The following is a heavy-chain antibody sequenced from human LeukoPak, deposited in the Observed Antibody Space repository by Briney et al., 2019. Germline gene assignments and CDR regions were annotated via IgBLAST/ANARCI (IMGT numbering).Heavy chain of an antibody. Sequence: GGSLRLSCAASGFTFSSYAMSWVRQAPGKGLEWVSAISGSGGSTYYADSVKGRFTISRDNSKNTLYLQMNCLRAEDTAVYYCAKTLLYYYDSSGYFDYWGQGTLVTVSS. J-gene: IGHJ4*02. D-gene: IGHD3-22*01. CDR2: ISGSGGST. CDR1: GFTFSSYA. CDR3: AKTLLYYYDSSGYFDY. V-gene: IGHV3-23*01.